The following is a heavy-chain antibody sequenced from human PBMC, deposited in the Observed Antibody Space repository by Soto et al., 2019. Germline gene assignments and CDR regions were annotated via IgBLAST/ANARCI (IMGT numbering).Heavy chain of an antibody. J-gene: IGHJ6*02. V-gene: IGHV1-18*01. Sequence: QVQLVQSGAEVKNPGASVKVSCKASGYTFTRYGIGWARQAPGQGLEWMGWINTYNGNTNYAQNVQGRVTLTTDTTXRTDYMGLRTLRSNATAIYYGAMVDVYVTPSPQDVWGQGTTVIVSS. D-gene: IGHD3-16*01. CDR2: INTYNGNT. CDR3: AMVDVYVTPSPQDV. CDR1: GYTFTRYG.